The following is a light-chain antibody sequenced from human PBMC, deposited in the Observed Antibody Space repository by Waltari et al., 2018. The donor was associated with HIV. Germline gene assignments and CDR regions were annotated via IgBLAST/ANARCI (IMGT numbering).Light chain of an antibody. CDR1: QSVSSY. V-gene: IGKV3-11*01. CDR3: HQRSIWPLT. J-gene: IGKJ4*01. Sequence: EIVLTQSPATLSLSPGERATLSCRASQSVSSYLAWYQQKPGQAPRLLIYAASNRATGIPARFSGSGSGTDFTLTISSLEPEDFAVYYCHQRSIWPLTFGGGTKVEIK. CDR2: AAS.